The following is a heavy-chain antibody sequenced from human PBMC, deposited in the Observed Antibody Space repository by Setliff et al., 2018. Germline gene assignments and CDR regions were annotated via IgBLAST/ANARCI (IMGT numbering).Heavy chain of an antibody. D-gene: IGHD2-15*01. CDR2: ISSSSSYV. V-gene: IGHV3-21*01. CDR1: GFTFSSYS. J-gene: IGHJ4*02. Sequence: GGSLRLSCVASGFTFSSYSTSWVRQAPGKGLEWVSSISSSSSYVYEADSVRGRFIISRDNTKTSLYLQMNSLTAEDTAVYYCARDVRGILSLHDFDSWGQGIMVTVSS. CDR3: ARDVRGILSLHDFDS.